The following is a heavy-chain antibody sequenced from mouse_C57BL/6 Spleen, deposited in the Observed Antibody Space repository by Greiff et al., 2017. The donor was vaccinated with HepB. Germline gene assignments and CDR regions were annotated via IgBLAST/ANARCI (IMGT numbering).Heavy chain of an antibody. Sequence: EVQVVESGGDLVKPGGSLKLSCAASGFTFSSYGMSWVRQTPDKRLEWVATISSGGSYTYYPDSVKGRFTISRDNAKNTLYLQMSSLKSEDTAMYYCARRGEGGYFDYWGQGTTLTVSS. V-gene: IGHV5-6*01. CDR3: ARRGEGGYFDY. J-gene: IGHJ2*01. CDR2: ISSGGSYT. CDR1: GFTFSSYG.